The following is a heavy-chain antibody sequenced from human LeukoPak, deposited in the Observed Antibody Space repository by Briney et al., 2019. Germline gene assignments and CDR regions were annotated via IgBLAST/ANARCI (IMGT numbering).Heavy chain of an antibody. CDR2: IYTSGST. J-gene: IGHJ4*02. CDR1: GGSISSYY. Sequence: SETLSLTCTVSGGSISSYYWSWIRQPAGKGLEWIGRIYTSGSTNYNPSLKSRVTTSVDTSKNQFSLKLSSVTAADTAVYYCARIRFLEWLRPEYYFDYWGQGTLVTVSS. CDR3: ARIRFLEWLRPEYYFDY. D-gene: IGHD3-3*01. V-gene: IGHV4-4*07.